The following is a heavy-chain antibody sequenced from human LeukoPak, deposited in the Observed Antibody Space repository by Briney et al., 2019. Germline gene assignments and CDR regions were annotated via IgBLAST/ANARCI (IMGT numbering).Heavy chain of an antibody. J-gene: IGHJ6*04. Sequence: GGPLRLSCAASGFTFSSYGMTWVRQAPGKGLEWVSYISSSGSTIYYADSVKGRFTISRDNAKNSLYLQMNSLRAEDTAVYYCAELGITMIGGVWGKGTTVTISS. CDR1: GFTFSSYG. CDR2: ISSSGSTI. V-gene: IGHV3-48*04. CDR3: AELGITMIGGV. D-gene: IGHD3-10*02.